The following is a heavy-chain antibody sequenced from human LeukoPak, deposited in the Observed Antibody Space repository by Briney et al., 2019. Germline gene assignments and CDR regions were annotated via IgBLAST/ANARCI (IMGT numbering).Heavy chain of an antibody. CDR2: IYHSGST. J-gene: IGHJ5*02. CDR3: ARLWFGELFPDA. Sequence: SETLSLTCAVSGGSISSSNWWNWVRQPPGKGLEWIGEIYHSGSTNYNPSLKSRVTISVDTSKNQFSLKLSSVTAADTAVYYCARLWFGELFPDAWGQGTLVTVSS. D-gene: IGHD3-10*01. V-gene: IGHV4-4*02. CDR1: GGSISSSNW.